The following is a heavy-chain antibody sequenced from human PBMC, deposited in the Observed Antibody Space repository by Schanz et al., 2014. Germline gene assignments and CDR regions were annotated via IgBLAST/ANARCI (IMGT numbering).Heavy chain of an antibody. CDR1: GFTFSDHY. J-gene: IGHJ3*01. D-gene: IGHD5-12*01. CDR3: ARDGGRDGYNLAFDV. CDR2: ISSGSSTI. Sequence: QVQLVESGGGLVKPGGSLRLSCAASGFTFSDHYMSWIRQAPGKGLEWISYISSGSSTIHYADSVKGRFTISRDNAKNSLFLQMNSLRAEDTAVYFCARDGGRDGYNLAFDVWGQGTLVTVSS. V-gene: IGHV3-11*01.